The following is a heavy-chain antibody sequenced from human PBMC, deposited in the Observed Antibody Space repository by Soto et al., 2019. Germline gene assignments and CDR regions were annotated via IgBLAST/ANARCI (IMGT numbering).Heavy chain of an antibody. CDR3: ARDSSGWLQQYYFDY. D-gene: IGHD5-18*01. J-gene: IGHJ4*02. Sequence: ASVKVSCKASGYTFTSYDINWVRQATGQGLEWMGWINPNSGGTNYAQKFQGRVTMTRDTSISTAYMELSRLRSDDTAVYYCARDSSGWLQQYYFDYWGQGTLVTVSS. V-gene: IGHV1-2*02. CDR2: INPNSGGT. CDR1: GYTFTSYD.